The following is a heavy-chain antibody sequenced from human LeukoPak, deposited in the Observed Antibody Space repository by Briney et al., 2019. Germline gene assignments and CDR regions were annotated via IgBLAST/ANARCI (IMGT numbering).Heavy chain of an antibody. J-gene: IGHJ3*01. CDR2: INSDGSEG. V-gene: IGHV3-7*03. Sequence: GGSLRLSCAVSGFTFSGFWTSWSRQAPGKGLERVASINSDGSEGYCADVVKGRFTISRDNAKNSLYLQINSLRAEDTAVYYCARSSYSSSSSVWGQGTMVTVSS. D-gene: IGHD6-6*01. CDR3: ARSSYSSSSSV. CDR1: GFTFSGFW.